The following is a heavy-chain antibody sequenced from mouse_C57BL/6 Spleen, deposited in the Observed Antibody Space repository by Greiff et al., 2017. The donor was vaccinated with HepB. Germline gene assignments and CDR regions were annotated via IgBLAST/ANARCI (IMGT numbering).Heavy chain of an antibody. J-gene: IGHJ2*01. CDR3: ARSGATVVAKNFDY. Sequence: VQLQQPGAELVKPGASVKLSCKASGYTFTSYWMQWVKQRPGQGLEWIGEIDPSDSYTNYNQKFKGKATLTVDTSSSTAYMQLSSLTSEDSAVYYCARSGATVVAKNFDYWGQGTTLTVSS. D-gene: IGHD1-1*01. V-gene: IGHV1-50*01. CDR2: IDPSDSYT. CDR1: GYTFTSYW.